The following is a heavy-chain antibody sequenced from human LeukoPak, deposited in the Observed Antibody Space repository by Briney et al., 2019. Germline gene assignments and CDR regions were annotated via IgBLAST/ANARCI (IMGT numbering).Heavy chain of an antibody. CDR1: GFTFDDYG. CDR2: INWNGGST. J-gene: IGHJ4*02. Sequence: GGSLRLSCAASGFTFDDYGMSWVRQAPGKGLEWVSGINWNGGSTGYADSVKGRFTISRDNAKNSLYLQMNSLRAEDTALYYCARVFKWEHTGYFDYWGQGTLVTVSS. D-gene: IGHD1-26*01. CDR3: ARVFKWEHTGYFDY. V-gene: IGHV3-20*04.